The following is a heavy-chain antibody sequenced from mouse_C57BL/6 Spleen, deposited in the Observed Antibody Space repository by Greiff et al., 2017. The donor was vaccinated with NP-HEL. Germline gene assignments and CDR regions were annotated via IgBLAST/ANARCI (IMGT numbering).Heavy chain of an antibody. CDR3: ARSSGYGAMDY. D-gene: IGHD3-2*02. CDR1: GYTFTSYW. Sequence: VQLQQPGAELVMPGASVKLSCKASGYTFTSYWMHWVKQRPGQGLEWIGEIDPADSYTNYNQKFKGKSTLTVDKSSSTAYMRLSSLTSEDSAVYYCARSSGYGAMDYWGQGTSVTVSS. V-gene: IGHV1-69*01. J-gene: IGHJ4*01. CDR2: IDPADSYT.